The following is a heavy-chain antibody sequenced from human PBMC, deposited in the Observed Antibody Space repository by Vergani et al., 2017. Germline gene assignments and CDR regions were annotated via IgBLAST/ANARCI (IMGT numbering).Heavy chain of an antibody. J-gene: IGHJ4*02. Sequence: QLQLPESGPGLVKPSETLSLTCTVSGGSISSSSYYWGWIRQPPGKGLEWIGSIYYSGSTYYNPSLKSRVTISVDTSKNQFSLKLSSVTAADTAVYYCARHGYSSSYYFDYWGQGTLVTVSS. V-gene: IGHV4-39*01. CDR1: GGSISSSSYY. D-gene: IGHD6-13*01. CDR3: ARHGYSSSYYFDY. CDR2: IYYSGST.